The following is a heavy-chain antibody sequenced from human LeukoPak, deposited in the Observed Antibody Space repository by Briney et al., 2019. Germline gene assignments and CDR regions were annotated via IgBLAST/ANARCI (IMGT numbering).Heavy chain of an antibody. Sequence: LSLTCTVSGDSISSSDYYWGWIRQPPGKGLESIGIIYYSASASASASTYYNPSLKSRVTIFGDMSKNQFSLKVNSLTAADTAVYYCSRPDEKWEVLHWGQGTLVTVSS. J-gene: IGHJ4*02. V-gene: IGHV4-39*01. CDR2: IYYSASASASAST. CDR3: SRPDEKWEVLH. CDR1: GDSISSSDYY. D-gene: IGHD1-26*01.